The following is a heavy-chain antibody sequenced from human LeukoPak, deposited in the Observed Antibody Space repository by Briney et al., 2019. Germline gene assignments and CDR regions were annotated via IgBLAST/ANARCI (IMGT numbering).Heavy chain of an antibody. CDR1: GYTFTSYA. CDR2: INAGNGNA. Sequence: ASVKVSCKASGYTFTSYAMHWVRQAPGQRLEWMGWINAGNGNATYTQKFQDRVTFTRDTSASTACMDLSSLRSEDTAVYYCARVSSGWHGYLDYWGQGTPVTVSS. D-gene: IGHD6-25*01. V-gene: IGHV1-3*01. J-gene: IGHJ4*02. CDR3: ARVSSGWHGYLDY.